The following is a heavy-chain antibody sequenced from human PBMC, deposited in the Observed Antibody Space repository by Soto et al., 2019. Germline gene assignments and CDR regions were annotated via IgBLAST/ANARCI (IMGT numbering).Heavy chain of an antibody. V-gene: IGHV4-34*01. D-gene: IGHD3-9*01. J-gene: IGHJ4*02. Sequence: PSETLSLTCAVYGGSFSGYYWSWIRQPPGKGLEWIGEINHSGSTNYNPSLKSRVTISVDTSKNQFSLKLSSVTAADTAVYYCARAVGLRYFDWLHTDNGYYFDYWGQGTLVTVSS. CDR2: INHSGST. CDR3: ARAVGLRYFDWLHTDNGYYFDY. CDR1: GGSFSGYY.